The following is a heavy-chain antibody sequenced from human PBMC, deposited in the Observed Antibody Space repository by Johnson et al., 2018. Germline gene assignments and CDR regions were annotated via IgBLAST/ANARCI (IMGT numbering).Heavy chain of an antibody. CDR3: AKDRGYYDTRAYYESDYYQYYGMDV. CDR1: GFTFGENP. CDR2: IRSRVYGGTT. D-gene: IGHD3-22*01. V-gene: IGHV3-49*03. J-gene: IGHJ6*02. Sequence: EVQLVESGGGLVQPGGSLRVSCTASGFTFGENPMSWFRQAPGKGLELVGFIRSRVYGGTTEYAASVKGRFTISRDDSKSIVYLQMNRLRLEDTAVYYWAKDRGYYDTRAYYESDYYQYYGMDVWGQGNTVTVSS.